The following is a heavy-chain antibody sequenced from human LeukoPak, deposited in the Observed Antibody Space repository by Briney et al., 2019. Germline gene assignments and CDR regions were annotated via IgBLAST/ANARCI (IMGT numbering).Heavy chain of an antibody. D-gene: IGHD2-15*01. CDR1: SGSISSYY. CDR2: IHYTGST. J-gene: IGHJ1*01. V-gene: IGHV4-59*08. Sequence: YPSETLSLTCTVSSGSISSYYWSWIRQPPGKGLEWIGYIHYTGSTNHNPSLKSRITISIDTSKNQFSLKLSSVTAADTAVYYCAGTSSSYCSGGSCYGKFQTWGQGTLVTVPS. CDR3: AGTSSSYCSGGSCYGKFQT.